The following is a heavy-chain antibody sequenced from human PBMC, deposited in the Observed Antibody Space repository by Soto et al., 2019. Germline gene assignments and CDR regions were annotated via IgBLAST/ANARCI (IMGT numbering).Heavy chain of an antibody. CDR2: ISYVGSNK. CDR1: GFTFSSYG. D-gene: IGHD1-26*01. CDR3: AKDLGFRIVGAFDY. Sequence: QVQLVESGGGVVQPGRSLRLSCAASGFTFSSYGMHWVRQAPGKGLEWVAVISYVGSNKYYADSVKGRFTISRDNSKNTLYLQMNSLRAEDTAVYYCAKDLGFRIVGAFDYWGQGTLVTVSS. J-gene: IGHJ4*02. V-gene: IGHV3-30*18.